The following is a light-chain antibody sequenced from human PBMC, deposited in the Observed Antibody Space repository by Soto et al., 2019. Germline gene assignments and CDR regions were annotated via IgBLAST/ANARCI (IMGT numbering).Light chain of an antibody. J-gene: IGKJ1*01. CDR2: DAS. Sequence: EIVMTQSPATLSVSPGERATPSCRASQSVSSNLAWYQQKPGQAPRLLIYDASTRATGIPTRFSGSGSGTEFSLTISSLQSEDFAVYYCQHYNSWPTLGQGTKV. V-gene: IGKV3-15*01. CDR1: QSVSSN. CDR3: QHYNSWPT.